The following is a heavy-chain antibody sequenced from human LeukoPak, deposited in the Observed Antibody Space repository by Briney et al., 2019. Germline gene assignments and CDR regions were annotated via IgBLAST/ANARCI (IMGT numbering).Heavy chain of an antibody. CDR2: IIPIFGTA. V-gene: IGHV1-69*05. CDR3: ARVLPNTVILRPNNWFDP. Sequence: SVKVSCKASGGTFSSYAISWVRQAPGQGLEWMGGIIPIFGTANYAQKFQGRVTITTDESTSTAYMELSSVRSEDTAVYYCARVLPNTVILRPNNWFDPWGQGTLVTVSS. D-gene: IGHD4-17*01. CDR1: GGTFSSYA. J-gene: IGHJ5*02.